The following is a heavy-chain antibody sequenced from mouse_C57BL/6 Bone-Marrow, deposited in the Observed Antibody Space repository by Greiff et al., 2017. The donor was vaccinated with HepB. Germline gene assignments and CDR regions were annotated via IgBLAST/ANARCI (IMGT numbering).Heavy chain of an antibody. V-gene: IGHV1-69*01. D-gene: IGHD1-1*01. CDR1: GYTFTSYW. CDR3: ASSPITTVHYYAMDY. CDR2: IDPSDSYT. J-gene: IGHJ4*01. Sequence: QVQLQQPGAELVMPGASVKLSCKASGYTFTSYWMHWVKQRPGQGLEWIGEIDPSDSYTNYNQKFKGKATLTVDKSSSTAYMQLSSLTSEDSAVYYCASSPITTVHYYAMDYWGQGTSVTVSS.